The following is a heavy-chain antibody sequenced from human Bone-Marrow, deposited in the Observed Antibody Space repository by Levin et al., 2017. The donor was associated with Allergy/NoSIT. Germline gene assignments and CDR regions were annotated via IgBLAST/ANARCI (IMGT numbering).Heavy chain of an antibody. CDR2: IRWNSNSI. V-gene: IGHV3-9*01. J-gene: IGHJ4*02. D-gene: IGHD2-21*02. CDR1: FFPFSSSS. CDR3: VKDVGVTTASFGY. Sequence: SLLLFFFSSFFPFSSSSLHWVRQVPGKGLEWVSGIRWNSNSIGYVDSVRGRFTLSLDHAKNSLYLQMNSLKIEDTAYYYCVKDVGVTTASFGYWGQGTLVAVSS.